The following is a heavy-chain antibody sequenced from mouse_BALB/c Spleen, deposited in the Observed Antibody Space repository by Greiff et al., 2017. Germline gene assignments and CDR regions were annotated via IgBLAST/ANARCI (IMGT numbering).Heavy chain of an antibody. Sequence: QVQLQQSGAELAKPGASVKMSCKASGYTFTSYWMHWVKQRPGQGLEWIGYINPSTGYTEYNQKFKDKATLTADKSSSTAYMQLSSLTSEDSAVYYCARCHYGNYGDYWGQGTTLTVSS. CDR3: ARCHYGNYGDY. D-gene: IGHD2-1*01. CDR1: GYTFTSYW. CDR2: INPSTGYT. V-gene: IGHV1-7*01. J-gene: IGHJ2*01.